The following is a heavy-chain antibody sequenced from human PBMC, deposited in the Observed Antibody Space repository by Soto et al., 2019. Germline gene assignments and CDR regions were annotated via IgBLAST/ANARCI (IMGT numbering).Heavy chain of an antibody. Sequence: SETLSLTCAVSGGSISSSNWWSWVRQPPGKGLEWIGEIYHSGSTNYNPSLKSRVTISVDKSKNQFSLKLSSVTAADTAVYYCARDDEYSSSSPKFDYWGQGTLVTVS. D-gene: IGHD6-6*01. J-gene: IGHJ4*02. CDR3: ARDDEYSSSSPKFDY. CDR2: IYHSGST. V-gene: IGHV4-4*02. CDR1: GGSISSSNW.